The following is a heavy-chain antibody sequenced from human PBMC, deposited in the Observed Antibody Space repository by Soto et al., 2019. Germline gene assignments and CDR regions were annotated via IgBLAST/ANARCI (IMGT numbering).Heavy chain of an antibody. CDR3: ARDGVSSSWYTIWFDP. CDR2: IIPIFGTA. Sequence: PSVKVSCKASGGTFSSYAISWVRQAPGQGLEWMGGIIPIFGTANYAQKFQGRVTITADESTSTAYMELSSLRSEDTAVYYCARDGVSSSWYTIWFDPWGQGTLVTVSS. D-gene: IGHD6-13*01. CDR1: GGTFSSYA. J-gene: IGHJ5*02. V-gene: IGHV1-69*13.